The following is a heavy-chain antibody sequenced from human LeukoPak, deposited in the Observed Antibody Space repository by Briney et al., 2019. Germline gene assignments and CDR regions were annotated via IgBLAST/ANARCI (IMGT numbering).Heavy chain of an antibody. D-gene: IGHD1-7*01. CDR2: ISWDGGST. CDR1: GFTFDDYA. CDR3: AKYVGITGTTSFDY. Sequence: GGSLRLSCAASGFTFDDYAMHWVRQAPGKGLEWVSLISWDGGSTYYADSVKGRFTISRDNSKNSLYLQMNSLRAEDTALYYCAKYVGITGTTSFDYWGQGTLVTVSS. J-gene: IGHJ4*02. V-gene: IGHV3-43D*03.